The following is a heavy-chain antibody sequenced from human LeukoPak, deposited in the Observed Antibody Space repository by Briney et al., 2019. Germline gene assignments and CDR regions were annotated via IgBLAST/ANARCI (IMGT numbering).Heavy chain of an antibody. J-gene: IGHJ4*02. D-gene: IGHD6-13*01. CDR3: ARDRAAAGIFDY. CDR2: ISSSSSYI. Sequence: GGSLRLSCAASGFTFSSYSMNWVRQAPGKGLEWVSSISSSSSYIYYADSMKGRFTISRDNAKNSLYLQMNSLRAEDTAVYYCARDRAAAGIFDYWGQGTLVTVSS. CDR1: GFTFSSYS. V-gene: IGHV3-21*01.